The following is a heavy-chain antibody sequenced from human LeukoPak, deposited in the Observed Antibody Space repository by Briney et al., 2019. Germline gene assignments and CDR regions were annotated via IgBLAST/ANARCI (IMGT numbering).Heavy chain of an antibody. CDR1: GHTFTRYY. D-gene: IGHD5-12*01. Sequence: ASVKAPCKASGHTFTRYYMHWVRQAPGQGLEGMGWINPNSGGTNYRKKFPGRVTMTRDTSISTAYMELSRLRSDDTAVYYCARRMNSGYDWHYWGQGTLVTVSS. CDR3: ARRMNSGYDWHY. V-gene: IGHV1-2*02. CDR2: INPNSGGT. J-gene: IGHJ4*02.